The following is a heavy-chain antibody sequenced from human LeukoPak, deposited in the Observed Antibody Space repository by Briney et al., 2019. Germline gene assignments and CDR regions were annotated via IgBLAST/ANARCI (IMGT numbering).Heavy chain of an antibody. CDR1: GGSFSGYY. D-gene: IGHD1-26*01. CDR3: ARDSSGSYDY. Sequence: SETLSLTCDVYGGSFSGYYWSWIRQPPGKGLEWIGEINHSGSTNYNPSLKSRVTISVDRSKNQFSLKLSSVTAADTAVYYCARDSSGSYDYWVQGTLVTVSS. V-gene: IGHV4-34*01. J-gene: IGHJ4*02. CDR2: INHSGST.